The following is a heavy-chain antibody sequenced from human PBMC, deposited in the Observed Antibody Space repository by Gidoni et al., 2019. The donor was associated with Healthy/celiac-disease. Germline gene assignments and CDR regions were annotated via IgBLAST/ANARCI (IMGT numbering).Heavy chain of an antibody. CDR1: GYTFTSYG. CDR3: ARDNVVVTAIFDY. V-gene: IGHV1-18*04. D-gene: IGHD2-21*02. J-gene: IGHJ4*02. CDR2: ISGNKGTT. Sequence: QVRLVQSGGEGKKTGAAVKMSCKASGYTFTSYGISWVRQAPGQGLEWMGWISGNKGTTKYAQKFQGRVSMTTDTSTNTAYMELRSLRSDDTAVYYCARDNVVVTAIFDYWGQGTLVTVSS.